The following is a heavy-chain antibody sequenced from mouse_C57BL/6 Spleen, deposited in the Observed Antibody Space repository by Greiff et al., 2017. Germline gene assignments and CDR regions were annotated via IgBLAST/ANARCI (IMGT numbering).Heavy chain of an antibody. J-gene: IGHJ4*01. CDR1: GYSFTGYY. CDR3: ARRDEMDY. CDR2: INPSTGGT. Sequence: VQLQQSGPELVKPGASVKISCQASGYSFTGYYMNWVKQSPEKSLEWIGEINPSTGGTTYNQKFKAKATLTIDKSSSTAYMQLQSLTPEASAVYYCARRDEMDYWGQGTSVTVSS. V-gene: IGHV1-42*01.